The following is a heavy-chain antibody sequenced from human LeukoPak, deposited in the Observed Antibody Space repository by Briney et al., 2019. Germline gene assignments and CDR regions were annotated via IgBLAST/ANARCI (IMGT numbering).Heavy chain of an antibody. D-gene: IGHD6-6*01. CDR2: IYYSGST. V-gene: IGHV4-59*11. Sequence: SETLSLTCTVSGVSISSHYWSWLRQPPGKGLEWIGYIYYSGSTNYNPSLKSRVTISVDTSKNQFSLKLSSVTAADTAVYYCAREMKFLLAARSLGAFDIWGQGTMVTVSS. J-gene: IGHJ3*02. CDR1: GVSISSHY. CDR3: AREMKFLLAARSLGAFDI.